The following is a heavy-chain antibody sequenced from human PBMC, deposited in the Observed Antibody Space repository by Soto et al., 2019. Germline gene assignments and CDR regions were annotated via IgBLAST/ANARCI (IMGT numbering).Heavy chain of an antibody. D-gene: IGHD3-22*01. V-gene: IGHV3-30-3*01. Sequence: PGWSLRLSCAASVFTFSSYAMHWVRQAPGKGLEWVAVISYDGSNKYYADSVKGRFTISRDNSKNTLYLQMTGLKAEDTAVYYCATDPPRNYYDNNGPMGNWGQGTLVTVSS. J-gene: IGHJ4*02. CDR3: ATDPPRNYYDNNGPMGN. CDR1: VFTFSSYA. CDR2: ISYDGSNK.